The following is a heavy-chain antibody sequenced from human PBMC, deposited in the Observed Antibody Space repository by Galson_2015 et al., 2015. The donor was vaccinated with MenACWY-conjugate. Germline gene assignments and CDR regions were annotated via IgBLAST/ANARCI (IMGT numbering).Heavy chain of an antibody. J-gene: IGHJ6*02. Sequence: QSGAEVKKPGESLKISCKGSGYSFTNYWIAWVRQMPGKGLEWVGLIDPVKSNIRYSPSFQGQVTISADESISTAYLQWSSLKASDTATYYCARHPPGGRGMDVWGRGTTVTVSS. CDR1: GYSFTNYW. V-gene: IGHV5-51*01. D-gene: IGHD1-26*01. CDR2: IDPVKSNI. CDR3: ARHPPGGRGMDV.